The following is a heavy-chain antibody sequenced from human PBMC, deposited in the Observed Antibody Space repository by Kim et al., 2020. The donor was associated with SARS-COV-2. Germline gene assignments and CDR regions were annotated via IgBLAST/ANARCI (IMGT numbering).Heavy chain of an antibody. J-gene: IGHJ4*02. D-gene: IGHD5-12*01. Sequence: SETLSLTCTVSGGSISSSSYYWGWIRQPPGKGLEWIGSIYYSGSTYYNPSLKSRVTISVDTSKNQFSLKLSSVTAADTAVYYCARRRAGRYSAYVLDYWGQGTLVTVSS. CDR3: ARRRAGRYSAYVLDY. CDR1: GGSISSSSYY. V-gene: IGHV4-39*01. CDR2: IYYSGST.